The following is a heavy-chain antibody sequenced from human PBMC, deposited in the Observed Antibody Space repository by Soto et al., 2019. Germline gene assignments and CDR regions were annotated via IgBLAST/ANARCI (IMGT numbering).Heavy chain of an antibody. Sequence: ASVKVSCKASGYTFTGYYMHWVRQAPGQGLEWMGWINPNSGGTNYAQKFQGWVTMTRDTSISTAYMELSRLRSDDTAVYYGARGRPAAHYYYYGMDVWGQGTTVTVSS. CDR3: ARGRPAAHYYYYGMDV. CDR2: INPNSGGT. CDR1: GYTFTGYY. V-gene: IGHV1-2*04. J-gene: IGHJ6*02.